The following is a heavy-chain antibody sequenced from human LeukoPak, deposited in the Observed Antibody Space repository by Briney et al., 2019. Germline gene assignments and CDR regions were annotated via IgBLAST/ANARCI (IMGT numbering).Heavy chain of an antibody. J-gene: IGHJ4*02. CDR2: IYYSGRT. Sequence: SETLSLTCTVSGVSISTYYWSWIRQPPGKGLEWIGHIYYSGRTNYNPSLKSRVTMSVDTSKNQFSLKLSSVTAADTAVYYCARGGGGYAFDYWGQGTLVTVSS. D-gene: IGHD5-12*01. CDR1: GVSISTYY. V-gene: IGHV4-59*01. CDR3: ARGGGGYAFDY.